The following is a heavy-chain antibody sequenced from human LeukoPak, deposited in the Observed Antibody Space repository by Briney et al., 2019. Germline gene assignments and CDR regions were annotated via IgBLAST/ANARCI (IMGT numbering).Heavy chain of an antibody. J-gene: IGHJ3*02. CDR3: ARTRNHALDI. V-gene: IGHV1-18*01. Sequence: GASVKVSCRASGYTFTSYGISWVRQAPGRGLEWMGWFSASDGNTNYAQKLQGKVTMTTDTSTSTVYMELRSLRSDDTAVYYCARTRNHALDIWGQGTMVTVSS. D-gene: IGHD1-14*01. CDR1: GYTFTSYG. CDR2: FSASDGNT.